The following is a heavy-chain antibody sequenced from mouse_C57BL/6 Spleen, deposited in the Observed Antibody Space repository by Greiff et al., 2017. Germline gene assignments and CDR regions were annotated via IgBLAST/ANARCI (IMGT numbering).Heavy chain of an antibody. CDR3: ARKGDYYYGSSGEWYFEG. Sequence: QVQLKESGPGLVQPSPSLSITCTVSGFSLTSYGVHWVRQSPGKGLEWLGVIWSGGGTDYNAAFISRLSISKDNSKSQVFFKMNSLQADDTAMYYCARKGDYYYGSSGEWYFEGWGTGTTVTVSS. CDR2: IWSGGGT. D-gene: IGHD1-1*01. V-gene: IGHV2-2*01. CDR1: GFSLTSYG. J-gene: IGHJ1*03.